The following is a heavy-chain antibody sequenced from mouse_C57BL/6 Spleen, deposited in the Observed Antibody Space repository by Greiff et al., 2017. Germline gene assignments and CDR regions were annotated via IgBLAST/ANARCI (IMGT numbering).Heavy chain of an antibody. Sequence: VQLKESGPGLVKPSQSLSLTCSVTGYSITSGYYWNWIRQFPGNKLDGMGYISYDGSNNYNPSLKNRNSITRYTSKNQFFLKLNSVTTEDTATYYCARDHQVDFDYCGQGTTLTVSS. J-gene: IGHJ2*01. D-gene: IGHD1-1*02. CDR2: ISYDGSN. CDR1: GYSITSGYY. CDR3: ARDHQVDFDY. V-gene: IGHV3-6*01.